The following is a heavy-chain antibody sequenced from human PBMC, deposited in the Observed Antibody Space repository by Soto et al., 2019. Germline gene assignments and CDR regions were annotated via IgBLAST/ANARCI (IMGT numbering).Heavy chain of an antibody. CDR1: GGSISSYY. CDR3: ARAPALGWFDP. CDR2: IYYSGST. V-gene: IGHV4-59*01. J-gene: IGHJ5*02. Sequence: SETLSLTCTVSGGSISSYYWSWIRQPPGKGLEWIGYIYYSGSTNYNPSLKSRVTISVDTSKNQFSLKLSSVTAADTAVYYCARAPALGWFDPWGQGTLVTVSS.